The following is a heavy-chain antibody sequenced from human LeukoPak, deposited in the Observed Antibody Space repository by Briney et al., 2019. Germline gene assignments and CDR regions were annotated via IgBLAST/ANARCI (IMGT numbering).Heavy chain of an antibody. J-gene: IGHJ6*02. CDR2: ISYDGSNK. D-gene: IGHD7-27*01. CDR3: ATSPRPYLGPNPPYYYYYYGMDV. CDR1: GFTFNSYG. Sequence: GGSLRLSCAASGFTFNSYGMHWVRQAPGKGLEWVAVISYDGSNKYYAGSVKGRFTISRDNSKNTLYLQMNSLRAEDTAVYYCATSPRPYLGPNPPYYYYYYGMDVWGQGTTVTVSS. V-gene: IGHV3-30*03.